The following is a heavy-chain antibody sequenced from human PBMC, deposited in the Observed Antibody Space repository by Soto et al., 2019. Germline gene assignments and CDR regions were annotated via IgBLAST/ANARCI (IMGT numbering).Heavy chain of an antibody. CDR3: ASEGWPFDY. CDR2: ISSSSRTI. J-gene: IGHJ4*02. V-gene: IGHV3-48*01. Sequence: EVQLVESGGGLVQPGGSLRLSCAASGFTFSSYSMHWVRQAPGKGLEWVSYISSSSRTIYYADSVKGRFTISRDNAKNSLCLQMYSLSAEDTALYYCASEGWPFDYWGPGVLVIVSS. CDR1: GFTFSSYS.